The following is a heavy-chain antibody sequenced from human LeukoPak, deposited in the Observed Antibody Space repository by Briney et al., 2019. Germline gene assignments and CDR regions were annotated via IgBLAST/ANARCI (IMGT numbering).Heavy chain of an antibody. Sequence: SETLSLTCAVYGGSFSGYYWSWIRQPPGKGLEWIGEINHSGSTNYNPSLKSRVTISVDTSKNQFSLKLSSVTAADTAVYYCARGGIAAQNYYYYYMDVWGKGTTVTVSS. CDR2: INHSGST. CDR1: GGSFSGYY. V-gene: IGHV4-34*01. CDR3: ARGGIAAQNYYYYYMDV. J-gene: IGHJ6*03. D-gene: IGHD6-13*01.